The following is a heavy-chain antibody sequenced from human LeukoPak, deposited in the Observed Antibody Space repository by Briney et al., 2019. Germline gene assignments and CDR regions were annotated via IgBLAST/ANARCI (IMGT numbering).Heavy chain of an antibody. CDR3: ARDSAWAFDV. J-gene: IGHJ3*01. D-gene: IGHD3-10*01. CDR2: IRSRTSTT. Sequence: PGGSLILSCAVSGFSFSTYSMNWVRQAPGKGLEWISYIRSRTSTTYYADSVKGRFTISSDNAKNSLYLQMNSLRDDDTAVYFCARDSAWAFDVWGQGTKVTVSS. V-gene: IGHV3-48*02. CDR1: GFSFSTYS.